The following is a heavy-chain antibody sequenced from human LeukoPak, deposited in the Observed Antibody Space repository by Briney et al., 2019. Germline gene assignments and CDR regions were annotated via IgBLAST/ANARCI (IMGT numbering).Heavy chain of an antibody. Sequence: GESLNISCKGSGYRFSSYWIGWVRQMPGKGLEWMGIIYPGDSDTRYSPSFQGQVTISADKSISTAYLQWSSLKASDTAMYYCAKSPIRDYYYMDVWGNGTTVTVSS. CDR2: IYPGDSDT. CDR1: GYRFSSYW. D-gene: IGHD4-17*01. J-gene: IGHJ6*03. V-gene: IGHV5-51*01. CDR3: AKSPIRDYYYMDV.